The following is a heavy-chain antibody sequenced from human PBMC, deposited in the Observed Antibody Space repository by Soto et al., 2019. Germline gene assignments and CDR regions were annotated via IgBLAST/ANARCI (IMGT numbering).Heavy chain of an antibody. CDR1: GFTVSSTY. CDR3: ARGGIGMVRTFDY. J-gene: IGHJ4*02. Sequence: GGSMRLSCAASGFTVSSTYMTWVRQAPGKGLEWVSIIFSSGESFYAYSVRGRFTISRDRSKNTVSLQMNSLKAEDTAVYYCARGGIGMVRTFDYWGQGTLVTVSS. CDR2: IFSSGES. D-gene: IGHD3-10*01. V-gene: IGHV3-53*01.